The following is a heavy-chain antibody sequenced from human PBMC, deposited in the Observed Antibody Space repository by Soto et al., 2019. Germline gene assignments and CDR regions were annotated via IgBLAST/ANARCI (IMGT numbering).Heavy chain of an antibody. D-gene: IGHD3-22*01. CDR2: FDPEDGET. V-gene: IGHV1-24*01. CDR1: GYTLTELS. J-gene: IGHJ3*02. Sequence: GASVKVSCKVSGYTLTELSMHWVRQAPGKGLEWMGGFDPEDGETIYAQKFQGRVTMTEDTSTDTAYMELSSLRSEDTAVYYCVTNYYDSSGSGAFDIWGQGTMVTVSS. CDR3: VTNYYDSSGSGAFDI.